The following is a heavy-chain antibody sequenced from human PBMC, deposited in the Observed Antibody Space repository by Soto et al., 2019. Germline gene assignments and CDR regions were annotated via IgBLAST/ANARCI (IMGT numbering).Heavy chain of an antibody. CDR3: ARSPGVFDY. V-gene: IGHV1-69*06. D-gene: IGHD3-10*01. CDR2: LVPVFGTA. J-gene: IGHJ4*02. CDR1: GVTFSSLA. Sequence: QVQLVQSGAEVKKPGSSVKVSCKASGVTFSSLAISWVRQAPGQGLEWMGGLVPVFGTANYAQKFQDRVTITADKSTSTSYMELSSLRSEDTAVYYCARSPGVFDYWGQGTLGTVSS.